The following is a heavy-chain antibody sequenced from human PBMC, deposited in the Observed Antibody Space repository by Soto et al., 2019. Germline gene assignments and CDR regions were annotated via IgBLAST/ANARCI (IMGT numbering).Heavy chain of an antibody. Sequence: EVQLVESGGGLVKPGGSLTLSCAASGFTFSSYSMDWVRQAPGKGLEWVSSISGSSAYKKYADSVKGRFTISRDNAKNLLFLQMNSLRAEDTAVYYCARDGGDIVVIPVDYWGQGALVTVSS. V-gene: IGHV3-21*01. CDR2: ISGSSAYK. CDR1: GFTFSSYS. J-gene: IGHJ4*02. D-gene: IGHD2-21*01. CDR3: ARDGGDIVVIPVDY.